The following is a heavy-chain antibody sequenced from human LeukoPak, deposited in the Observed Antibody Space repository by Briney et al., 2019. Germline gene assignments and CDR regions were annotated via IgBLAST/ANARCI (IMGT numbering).Heavy chain of an antibody. CDR2: INHSGST. Sequence: PSETLSLTCAVYGGSFSGYYWSWLRQPPGKGLEWIGEINHSGSTNYNPSLKSRVTISVDTSKNQFSLKLSSVTAADTAVYYCARGWYYYDSSGYSPPDYFDYWGQGTLVTVSS. D-gene: IGHD3-22*01. V-gene: IGHV4-34*01. CDR1: GGSFSGYY. J-gene: IGHJ4*02. CDR3: ARGWYYYDSSGYSPPDYFDY.